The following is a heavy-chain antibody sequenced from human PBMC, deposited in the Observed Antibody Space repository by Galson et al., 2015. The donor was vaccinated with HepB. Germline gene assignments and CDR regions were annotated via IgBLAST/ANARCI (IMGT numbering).Heavy chain of an antibody. V-gene: IGHV3-7*03. D-gene: IGHD1-14*01. CDR1: GFTFSSYG. Sequence: SLRLSCAASGFTFSSYGMHWVRQAPGKGLEWVANIKQDGSEKYYVDSVKGRFTISRDNAKNSLYLQMNSLRAEDTAVYYCARDLTGAFDIWGQGTMVTVSS. CDR2: IKQDGSEK. CDR3: ARDLTGAFDI. J-gene: IGHJ3*02.